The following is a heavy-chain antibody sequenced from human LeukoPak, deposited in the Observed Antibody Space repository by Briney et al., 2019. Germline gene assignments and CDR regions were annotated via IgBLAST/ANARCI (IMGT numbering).Heavy chain of an antibody. J-gene: IGHJ5*02. CDR2: IRYDGSNK. D-gene: IGHD3-10*01. V-gene: IGHV3-30*02. Sequence: GGSLRLSCAASGFTFSSYGMHWVRQAPGKGLEWVAFIRYDGSNKYYADSVKGRFTISRDNSKNSLYLQMNSLRAEDTAVYYCARDIHGSGSYNWFDPWGQGTLVTVSS. CDR1: GFTFSSYG. CDR3: ARDIHGSGSYNWFDP.